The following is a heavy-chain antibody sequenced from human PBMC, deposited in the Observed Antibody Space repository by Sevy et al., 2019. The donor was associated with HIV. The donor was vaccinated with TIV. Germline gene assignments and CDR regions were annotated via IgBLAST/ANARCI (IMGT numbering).Heavy chain of an antibody. J-gene: IGHJ4*02. D-gene: IGHD1-26*01. CDR3: AREISGSYFSS. V-gene: IGHV1-69*06. CDR2: IIPIFGTA. CDR1: GGTFSSYA. Sequence: ASMKVSCKASGGTFSSYAISWVRQAPGQGLEWMGGIIPIFGTANYAQKFQGRVTITADKSTSTAYMELSSLRSEDTAVYYCAREISGSYFSSWGQGTLVTVSS.